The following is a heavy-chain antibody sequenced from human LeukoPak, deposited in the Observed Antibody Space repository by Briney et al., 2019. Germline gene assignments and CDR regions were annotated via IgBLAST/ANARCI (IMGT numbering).Heavy chain of an antibody. V-gene: IGHV1-69*04. Sequence: ASVKVSCKASGGTFSSYAISWVRQAPGQGLEWMGRIIPILGIANYAQKFQGRVTITADKSTSTAYMELSSLRSDDTAVYYCARDFYDILTGYLDYWGQGTLVTVSS. J-gene: IGHJ4*02. CDR2: IIPILGIA. CDR1: GGTFSSYA. CDR3: ARDFYDILTGYLDY. D-gene: IGHD3-9*01.